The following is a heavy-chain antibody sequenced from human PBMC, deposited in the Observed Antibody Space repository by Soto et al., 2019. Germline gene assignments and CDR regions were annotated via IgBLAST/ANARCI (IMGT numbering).Heavy chain of an antibody. CDR2: IYYSGST. Sequence: SETLSLTCTVSGGSISSRGYYWSWIRQHPGKGLEWIGYIYYSGSTYYNPSLKSRVTISVDTSKNQFSLKLSSVTAADTAAYYSASYSYGLYNWFDPWGQGTLVNVSS. D-gene: IGHD5-18*01. CDR1: GGSISSRGYY. CDR3: ASYSYGLYNWFDP. V-gene: IGHV4-31*03. J-gene: IGHJ5*02.